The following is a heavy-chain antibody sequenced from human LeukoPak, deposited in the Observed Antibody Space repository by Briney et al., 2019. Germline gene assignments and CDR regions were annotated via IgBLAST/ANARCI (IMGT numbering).Heavy chain of an antibody. CDR2: ISGSGGST. Sequence: PGGSLRLSCAASGFTFSSYAMSWVRQAPGKGLEWVSAISGSGGSTYYADSVKGRFTISRDNSKNTLYLQMNSLRAEDTAVYYCAKAPPLLWFGELTAQYLDYWGQGTLVTVSS. CDR3: AKAPPLLWFGELTAQYLDY. J-gene: IGHJ4*02. CDR1: GFTFSSYA. V-gene: IGHV3-23*01. D-gene: IGHD3-10*01.